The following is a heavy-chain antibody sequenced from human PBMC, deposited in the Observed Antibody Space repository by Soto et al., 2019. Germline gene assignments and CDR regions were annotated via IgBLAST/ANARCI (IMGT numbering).Heavy chain of an antibody. D-gene: IGHD6-13*01. CDR1: GFTFSSYG. CDR3: AKEPAGYSIPFDP. V-gene: IGHV3-30*18. Sequence: QVQLVESGGGVVQPGRSLRLSCAGSGFTFSSYGMHWVRQAPDKGPVWVAVISYDGRNTYYADSVKGRFTISRDNSKNTLYLQMNSLRAEDTAVYYCAKEPAGYSIPFDPWGQGTLVTVYS. CDR2: ISYDGRNT. J-gene: IGHJ5*02.